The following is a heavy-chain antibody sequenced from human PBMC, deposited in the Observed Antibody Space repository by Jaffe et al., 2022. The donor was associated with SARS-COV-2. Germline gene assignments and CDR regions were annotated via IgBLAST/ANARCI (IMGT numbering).Heavy chain of an antibody. CDR3: TRVLGHCSSTTCYEGFDP. CDR1: GYNFTRSW. J-gene: IGHJ5*02. V-gene: IGHV5-51*01. Sequence: EVQLVQSGAELKKPGESLKISCQGFGYNFTRSWVAWVRQVPGKGLEWMGTFFPGDSDTRYNPSFHGQVTMLADKSKTIAYLHWSSLKASDTAIYYCTRVLGHCSSTTCYEGFDPWGQGTLVTVSS. D-gene: IGHD2-2*01. CDR2: FFPGDSDT.